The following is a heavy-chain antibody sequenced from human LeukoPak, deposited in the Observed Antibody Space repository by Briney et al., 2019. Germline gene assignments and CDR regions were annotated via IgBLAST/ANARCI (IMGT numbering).Heavy chain of an antibody. V-gene: IGHV3-21*01. CDR3: ARVFPPSGNYYDSSGYASDL. CDR1: EFTFSAFW. CDR2: ISSSSSYI. Sequence: GGSLRLSCAASEFTFSAFWMNWVRQAPGKGLEWVSSISSSSSYIYYADSVKGRFTISRDNAKNSLYLQMNSLRAEDTAVYYCARVFPPSGNYYDSSGYASDLWGQGTLVTVSS. J-gene: IGHJ5*02. D-gene: IGHD3-22*01.